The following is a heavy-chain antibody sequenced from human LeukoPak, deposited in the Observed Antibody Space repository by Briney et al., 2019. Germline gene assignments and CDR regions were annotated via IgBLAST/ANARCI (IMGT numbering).Heavy chain of an antibody. J-gene: IGHJ3*02. V-gene: IGHV7-4-1*02. CDR2: NNPNNGNP. Sequence: EASVKVSCKASGYTFTDYYVHWVRQAPGQGLEWMGWNNPNNGNPTYAQGFTGRFVFSLDTSVSTAYLQISSLKAEDTAVYYCAREIGYSSPNAFDIWGQGTMVTVSS. CDR3: AREIGYSSPNAFDI. D-gene: IGHD6-13*01. CDR1: GYTFTDYY.